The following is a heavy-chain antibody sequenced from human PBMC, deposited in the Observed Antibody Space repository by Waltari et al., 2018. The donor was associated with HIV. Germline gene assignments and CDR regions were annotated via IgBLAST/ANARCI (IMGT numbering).Heavy chain of an antibody. CDR3: ARRELVIVLGMDV. D-gene: IGHD3-22*01. V-gene: IGHV4-39*01. CDR2: IYYSGST. Sequence: QLQLQESGPGLVKPSETLSLNCTVSGGSISSRSYYWGWTRQPPGKGLEWIGSIYYSGSTYYNPSLKSRVTISVDTSKNQFSLKLSSVTAADTAVYYCARRELVIVLGMDVWGQGTTVTVSS. CDR1: GGSISSRSYY. J-gene: IGHJ6*02.